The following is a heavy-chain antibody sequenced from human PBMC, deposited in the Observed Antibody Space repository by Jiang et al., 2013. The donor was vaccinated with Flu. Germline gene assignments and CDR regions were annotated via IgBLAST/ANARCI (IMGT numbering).Heavy chain of an antibody. V-gene: IGHV4-34*01. Sequence: LLKPSETLSLTCAVYGGSFSGYYWSWIRQPPGKGLEWIGEINHSGSTNYNPSLKSRVTISVDTSKNQFSLKLSSVTAADTAVYYCARRASRKYFDYWGQGTLVTVSS. D-gene: IGHD6-13*01. CDR3: ARRASRKYFDY. J-gene: IGHJ4*02. CDR2: INHSGST. CDR1: GGSFSGYY.